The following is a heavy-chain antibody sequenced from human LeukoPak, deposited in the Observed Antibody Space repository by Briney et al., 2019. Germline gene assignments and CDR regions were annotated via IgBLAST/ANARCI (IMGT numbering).Heavy chain of an antibody. Sequence: GRSLRLSCAASGFTFSSYAMHWVRQAPGKGLEWVAVISYDGSNKYYADSVKGRFTISRDNSKNTLYLQMNSLRAEDTAVYYCAKDLSVTTMRAYFDYWGQGTLVTVSS. CDR1: GFTFSSYA. CDR3: AKDLSVTTMRAYFDY. V-gene: IGHV3-30-3*01. D-gene: IGHD4-11*01. J-gene: IGHJ4*02. CDR2: ISYDGSNK.